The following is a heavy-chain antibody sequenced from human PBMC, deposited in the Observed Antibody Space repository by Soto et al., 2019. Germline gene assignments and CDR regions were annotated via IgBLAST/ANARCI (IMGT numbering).Heavy chain of an antibody. CDR2: INPNSGGT. J-gene: IGHJ5*02. V-gene: IGHV1-2*04. Sequence: QVQLVQSGTEVKMPGSSVKVSCKAFGGTFSDHAVSWVRQAPGQGLEWMGWINPNSGGTNYAQKFQGWVTMTRDTSISTAYMELSRLRSDDTAVYYCARGLRSGGSFNWFDPWGQGTLVTVSS. CDR1: GGTFSDHA. D-gene: IGHD2-15*01. CDR3: ARGLRSGGSFNWFDP.